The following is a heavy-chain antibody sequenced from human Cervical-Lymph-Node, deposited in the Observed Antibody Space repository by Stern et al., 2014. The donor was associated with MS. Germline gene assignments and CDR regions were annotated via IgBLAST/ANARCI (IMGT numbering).Heavy chain of an antibody. CDR1: GYSFTGYY. Sequence: VQLVQSGAEVEKPGASVKVSCKASGYSFTGYYIHWVRQAPGQGLEWMGWINPNSGATDYPQKFQGRVTMTRDTSITTAYMELSRLRSDDTAVYYCARDTPRGYSYGHYYFHYWGQGTLVTVSS. D-gene: IGHD5-18*01. CDR3: ARDTPRGYSYGHYYFHY. J-gene: IGHJ4*02. CDR2: INPNSGAT. V-gene: IGHV1-2*02.